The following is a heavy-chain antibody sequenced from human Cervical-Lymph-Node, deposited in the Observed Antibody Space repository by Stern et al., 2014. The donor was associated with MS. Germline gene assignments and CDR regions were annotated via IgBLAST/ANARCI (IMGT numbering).Heavy chain of an antibody. Sequence: VQLAESGPGLVKPSQTLSLTCTVSGGSVGSGSYDWSWIRQPAGKGLEWIGRIYTTGSTYSHPSLKSRVSLSLDTSKNQFSLKLTSVTAADTAVYYCARDKEDTNMAFRYFDNWGQGTLVTVSS. CDR2: IYTTGST. D-gene: IGHD5-18*01. CDR1: GGSVGSGSYD. CDR3: ARDKEDTNMAFRYFDN. J-gene: IGHJ4*02. V-gene: IGHV4-61*02.